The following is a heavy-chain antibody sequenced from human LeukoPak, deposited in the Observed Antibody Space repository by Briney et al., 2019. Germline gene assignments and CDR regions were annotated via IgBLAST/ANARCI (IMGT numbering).Heavy chain of an antibody. D-gene: IGHD4-23*01. J-gene: IGHJ3*02. CDR3: ARGGLGGMTTVVLDAFDI. CDR1: GYTFNSYY. CDR2: INPSGGST. Sequence: ASVKVSCKASGYTFNSYYRHWVRQTPGQGLEWMGIINPSGGSTSYAQEFQGRVTMTTDTSTNTAYMDLRSLRSDDTAVYYCARGGLGGMTTVVLDAFDIWGQGTMVTVSS. V-gene: IGHV1-46*02.